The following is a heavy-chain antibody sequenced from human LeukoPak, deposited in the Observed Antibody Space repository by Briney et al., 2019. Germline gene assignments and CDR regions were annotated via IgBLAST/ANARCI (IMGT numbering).Heavy chain of an antibody. CDR2: ISGGGGTT. Sequence: GGSLRLSRAASGFTFNTYAMSWVRQAPGKGLEWVSGISGGGGTTYYADSVKGRFTISRDNSKNTLYLQMNSLRAEDTAVYYCARNSPNYYWGQGTLVTVSS. V-gene: IGHV3-23*01. CDR1: GFTFNTYA. J-gene: IGHJ4*02. D-gene: IGHD1/OR15-1a*01. CDR3: ARNSPNYY.